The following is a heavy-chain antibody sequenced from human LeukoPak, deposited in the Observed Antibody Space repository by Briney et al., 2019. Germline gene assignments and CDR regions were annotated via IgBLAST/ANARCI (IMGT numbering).Heavy chain of an antibody. J-gene: IGHJ4*02. CDR3: VRGNYFDY. CDR2: INSYGSIT. CDR1: GFTFSNYW. V-gene: IGHV3-74*01. Sequence: GGSLRLSCAASGFTFSNYWMHWVRQTPGKGLVWVSHINSYGSITSYADSVKGRITISRYNAKNTLYLQMNSLRAEDTAVYYCVRGNYFDYWGQGTLVTVSS.